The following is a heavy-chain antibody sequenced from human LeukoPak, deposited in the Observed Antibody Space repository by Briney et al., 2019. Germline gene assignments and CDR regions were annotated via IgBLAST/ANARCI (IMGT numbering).Heavy chain of an antibody. J-gene: IGHJ4*02. CDR3: ARDLLGGYR. Sequence: SGGSLRLSCAASGFTFSSYSMNWVRQAPGKGLEWVAVISYDGSNKYYADSVKGRFTISRDNSKNTLYLQMNSLRAEDTAVYYCARDLLGGYRWGQGTLVTVSS. CDR1: GFTFSSYS. V-gene: IGHV3-30*03. D-gene: IGHD5-12*01. CDR2: ISYDGSNK.